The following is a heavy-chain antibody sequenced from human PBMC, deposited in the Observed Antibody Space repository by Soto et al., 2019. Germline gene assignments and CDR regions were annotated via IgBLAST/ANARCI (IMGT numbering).Heavy chain of an antibody. V-gene: IGHV4-4*02. CDR3: ARHVAVSGKRGFDY. J-gene: IGHJ4*02. CDR1: GGSIKSNW. CDR2: VYHDGAT. Sequence: QVKLQESGPGLVKPSETLSLTCTVSGGSIKSNWWSWVRQSPGKGLEWIGEVYHDGATNYDPSLKIRVNISVDKSNNQLLLRLTSVTAADTAVYYCARHVAVSGKRGFDYWGQGILVTVSS. D-gene: IGHD6-19*01.